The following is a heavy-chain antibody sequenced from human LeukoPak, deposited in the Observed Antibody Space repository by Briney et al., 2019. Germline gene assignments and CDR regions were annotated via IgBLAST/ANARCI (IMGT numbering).Heavy chain of an antibody. CDR1: GGSISSGGYY. J-gene: IGHJ2*01. D-gene: IGHD4-23*01. CDR3: ARGISGNSGWYFDL. V-gene: IGHV4-31*03. CDR2: IYYSGST. Sequence: SQTLSLTCTVSGGSISSGGYYWSWIRQHPGKGLEWIGYIYYSGSTYYNPSLKSRVTISVDTSKNQFSLKLSSVTAADTAVYYCARGISGNSGWYFDLWGRGTLVTVSS.